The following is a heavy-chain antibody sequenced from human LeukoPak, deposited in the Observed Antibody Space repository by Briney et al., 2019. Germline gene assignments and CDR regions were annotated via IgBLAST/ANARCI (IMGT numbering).Heavy chain of an antibody. D-gene: IGHD6-19*01. V-gene: IGHV4-34*01. CDR3: ARASGSSGWYENWFDP. CDR2: INHSGST. J-gene: IGHJ5*02. CDR1: GGSFSGYY. Sequence: SETLSLTCAVYGGSFSGYYWSWIRQPPGKGLEWIGEINHSGSTNYNPSLKSRVTISVDTSKNQFSLKLSSVTAADTAVYYCARASGSSGWYENWFDPWGQGTLVTVSS.